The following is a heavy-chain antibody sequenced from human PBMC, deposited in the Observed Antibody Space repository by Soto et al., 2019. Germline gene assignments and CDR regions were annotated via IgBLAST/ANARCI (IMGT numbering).Heavy chain of an antibody. D-gene: IGHD3-22*01. V-gene: IGHV3-30*18. CDR2: ISYDGSNK. CDR3: AYDCDDRSGYCYGDLDY. CDR1: GFTFSSYG. J-gene: IGHJ4*02. Sequence: GGSLRLSCAASGFTFSSYGMHWVRQAPGKGLEWVAVISYDGSNKYYADSVKGRFTISRDNSKNTLYLQMNSLRAEDTAVYYCAYDCDDRSGYCYGDLDYWGQGTLVTVSS.